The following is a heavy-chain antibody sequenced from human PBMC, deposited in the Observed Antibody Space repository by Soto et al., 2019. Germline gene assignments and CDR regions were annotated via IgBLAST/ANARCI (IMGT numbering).Heavy chain of an antibody. V-gene: IGHV4-30-4*01. J-gene: IGHJ5*02. CDR1: GGSISSIDYF. CDR3: ARVMAAMQNWLDP. Sequence: PSETLSLTCIVSGGSISSIDYFWIWIRQPPGKGLDWIGFIYHTGTTYYNPSLRSRVTISIDASKSQFSMKLNSVTAADTAVYYCARVMAAMQNWLDPWGQGTLVTVSS. D-gene: IGHD2-2*01. CDR2: IYHTGTT.